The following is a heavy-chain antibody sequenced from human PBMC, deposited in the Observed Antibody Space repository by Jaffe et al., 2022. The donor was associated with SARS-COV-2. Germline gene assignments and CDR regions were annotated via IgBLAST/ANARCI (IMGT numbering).Heavy chain of an antibody. Sequence: VQLVESGGLVVPPGGSLRLSCAASGFTFDDYTMHWVRQAPGKGLEWVSLVSWDGGSTNYADSVKGRFTISRDNSKNSLFLQMNSLRTEDTALYYCAKDIGELGYTTGLDYWGQGTLVTVSS. CDR3: AKDIGELGYTTGLDY. J-gene: IGHJ4*02. CDR1: GFTFDDYT. D-gene: IGHD1-1*01. V-gene: IGHV3-43*01. CDR2: VSWDGGST.